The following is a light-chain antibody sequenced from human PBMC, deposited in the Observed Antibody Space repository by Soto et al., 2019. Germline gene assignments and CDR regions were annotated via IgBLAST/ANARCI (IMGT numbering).Light chain of an antibody. Sequence: SYELTQPPSVSVSPGQTATITCSGDKLGQKYASWYQQKPGQSPVLVIYRDTKRPSGIPERFSGSNSGNTATLTISGTQAMDEADYYCQAWDSSTVVFGGGTKLTVL. V-gene: IGLV3-1*01. J-gene: IGLJ2*01. CDR2: RDT. CDR3: QAWDSSTVV. CDR1: KLGQKY.